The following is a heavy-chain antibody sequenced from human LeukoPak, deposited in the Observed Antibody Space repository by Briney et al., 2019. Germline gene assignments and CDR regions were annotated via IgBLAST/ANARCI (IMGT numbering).Heavy chain of an antibody. V-gene: IGHV4-59*01. J-gene: IGHJ4*02. Sequence: PSETLSLTCTVSGGSISSYDWSWIRQPPGMGLEGIEYIYYNGSTNYNPSLKSRVTISVDTSKNQFSLKLSSVTAADTAVYYCARVYGSGSSLSFDYWGQGTLVTVSS. CDR2: IYYNGST. CDR1: GGSISSYD. D-gene: IGHD3-10*01. CDR3: ARVYGSGSSLSFDY.